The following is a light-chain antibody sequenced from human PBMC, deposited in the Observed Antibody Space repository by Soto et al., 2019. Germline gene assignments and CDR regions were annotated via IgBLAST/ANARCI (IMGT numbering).Light chain of an antibody. J-gene: IGLJ2*01. CDR1: TSDVGGYNY. V-gene: IGLV2-14*03. CDR3: SSYTASTTL. CDR2: GVS. Sequence: QSALTQPASVSGSPGQSIAISCSGSTSDVGGYNYVSWYQQYPGKAPKLILYGVSDRPSGVSDRFSGSKSGNTASLIISGLQAADEAHYYCSSYTASTTLFGGGTKL.